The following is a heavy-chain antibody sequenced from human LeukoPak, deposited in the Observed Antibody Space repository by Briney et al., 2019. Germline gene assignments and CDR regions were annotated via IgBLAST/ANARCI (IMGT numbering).Heavy chain of an antibody. Sequence: GASVKVSCKASGDNYNSYNFHWVRQAPGQGLECMGVINPSGGSTTYAQKFQGTLTMTRHTSTRLVYMELSSLTSEDTAVYYCASQWGSEPYFDDWGQGTLVTVSP. CDR1: GDNYNSYN. CDR3: ASQWGSEPYFDD. V-gene: IGHV1-46*02. J-gene: IGHJ4*02. D-gene: IGHD2-8*01. CDR2: INPSGGST.